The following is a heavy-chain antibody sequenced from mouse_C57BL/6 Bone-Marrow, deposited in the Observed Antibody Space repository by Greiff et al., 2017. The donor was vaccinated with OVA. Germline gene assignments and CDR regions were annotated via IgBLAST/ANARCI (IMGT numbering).Heavy chain of an antibody. J-gene: IGHJ2*01. Sequence: EVKLMESGGGLVKPGGSLKLSCAASGFTFSDYGMHWVRQAPEKGLEWVAYISSGSSTIYYADTVKGRFTISRDNAKNTLFLQMTSLRSEDTAMYYCARRYAPYYFDYWGQGTTLTVSS. CDR1: GFTFSDYG. CDR3: ARRYAPYYFDY. CDR2: ISSGSSTI. D-gene: IGHD2-12*01. V-gene: IGHV5-17*01.